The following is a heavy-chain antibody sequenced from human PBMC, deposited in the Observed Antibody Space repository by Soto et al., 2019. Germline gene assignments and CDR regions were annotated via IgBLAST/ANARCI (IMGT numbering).Heavy chain of an antibody. J-gene: IGHJ1*01. V-gene: IGHV4-39*02. CDR2: IFYSGST. CDR1: SGSISSTIYS. CDR3: AREDESSGYAGTFHH. Sequence: SETLSLTCTVSSGSISSTIYSWDWIRQPPGKGLEWIGSIFYSGSTYYNPSLKSRFTISRDNSKNTLSLQMDTLRAEDTAVYYCAREDESSGYAGTFHHWGQGTLVTVSS. D-gene: IGHD3-22*01.